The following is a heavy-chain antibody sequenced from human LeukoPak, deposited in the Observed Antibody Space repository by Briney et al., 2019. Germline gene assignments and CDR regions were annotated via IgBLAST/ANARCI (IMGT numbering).Heavy chain of an antibody. CDR1: GGSISSYY. CDR3: ARLEQWREACWFDP. D-gene: IGHD6-19*01. J-gene: IGHJ5*02. CDR2: IYYSGST. V-gene: IGHV4-59*08. Sequence: SETLSLTCTVSGGSISSYYWSCIRQPPGKGLEWSGYIYYSGSTNYNPSLKSRVTISVDTSKNQFSLKLSSVTAADTAVYYCARLEQWREACWFDPWGQGTLVTVSS.